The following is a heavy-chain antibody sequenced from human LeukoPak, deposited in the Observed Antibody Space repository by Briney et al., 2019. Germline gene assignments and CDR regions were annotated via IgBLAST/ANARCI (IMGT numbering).Heavy chain of an antibody. CDR2: IYYSGST. D-gene: IGHD7-27*01. CDR1: GGSIRSTSYY. V-gene: IGHV4-39*07. CDR3: ARAWGDYYYYMDV. Sequence: SETLSLTCTVSGGSIRSTSYYWGWIRQPPGKGLEWIGSIYYSGSTYYNSSLESPVTISLDTSKNQFSLKLSSVTAADTAVYYCARAWGDYYYYMDVWDKGTTVTVSS. J-gene: IGHJ6*03.